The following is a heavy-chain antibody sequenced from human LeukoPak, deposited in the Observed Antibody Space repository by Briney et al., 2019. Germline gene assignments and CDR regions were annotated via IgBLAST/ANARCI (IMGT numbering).Heavy chain of an antibody. J-gene: IGHJ6*02. CDR3: ARVAHPTKTGNYYYYYGMDV. Sequence: ASVKVSCKASGGTFSSYAISWVRQAPGQGLEWMGGIIPIFGTANYAQKFQGRVTITADESTRAAYMELSSLRSEDTAVYYCARVAHPTKTGNYYYYYGMDVWGQGTTVTVSS. CDR1: GGTFSSYA. CDR2: IIPIFGTA. V-gene: IGHV1-69*13. D-gene: IGHD2-8*01.